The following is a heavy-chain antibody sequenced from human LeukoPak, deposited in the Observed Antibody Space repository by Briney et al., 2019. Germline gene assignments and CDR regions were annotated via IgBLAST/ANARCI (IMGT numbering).Heavy chain of an antibody. V-gene: IGHV4-34*01. CDR2: INHSGST. Sequence: SETLSLTCAVYGGSFSGYYWSWIRQPPGKGLEWIGEINHSGSTNYNPSLKSRVTISVDTSKNQFSLKLSSVTAADTAVYYCARVGLSSTSCYVFWKCGWFDPWGQGTLVTVSS. D-gene: IGHD2-2*01. CDR1: GGSFSGYY. J-gene: IGHJ5*02. CDR3: ARVGLSSTSCYVFWKCGWFDP.